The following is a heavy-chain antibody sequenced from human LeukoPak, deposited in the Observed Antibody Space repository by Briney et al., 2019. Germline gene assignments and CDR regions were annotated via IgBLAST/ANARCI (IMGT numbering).Heavy chain of an antibody. CDR3: ARQFAHLTRSSPRPFDY. CDR1: GYSFTSYW. J-gene: IGHJ4*02. CDR2: IYPGDSDT. D-gene: IGHD6-6*01. V-gene: IGHV5-51*01. Sequence: GEALKISCKGSGYSFTSYWIGWVRQMAGKGLEWMGIIYPGDSDTRYSPSFQGQVTISADKSISTAYLQWSSLNASHTAMYYCARQFAHLTRSSPRPFDYWGQGTLVTVSS.